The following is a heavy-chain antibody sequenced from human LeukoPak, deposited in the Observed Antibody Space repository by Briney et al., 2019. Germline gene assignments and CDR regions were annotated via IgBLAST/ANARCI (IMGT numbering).Heavy chain of an antibody. CDR2: ISAYNGNT. CDR1: GYTFTSYG. D-gene: IGHD3-10*01. Sequence: GASVKVSCKASGYTFTSYGISWVRQAPGQGLEWMGWISAYNGNTNYAQKLQGRVTMATDTSTSTAYMELRSLRSDDTAVYYCARDYLKSPLLWFGESVDYWGQGTLVTVSS. CDR3: ARDYLKSPLLWFGESVDY. V-gene: IGHV1-18*01. J-gene: IGHJ4*02.